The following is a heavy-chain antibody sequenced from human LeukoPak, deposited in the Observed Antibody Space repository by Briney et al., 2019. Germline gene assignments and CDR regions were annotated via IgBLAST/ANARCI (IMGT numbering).Heavy chain of an antibody. V-gene: IGHV4-31*03. CDR3: ARENYDSSKDY. Sequence: MPSETLSLTCTVSGGSISSGGYYWSWIRQHPGKGLEWIGYIYYSGSTYYNPSLKSRVTISVDTSKNQFSLKLSSVTAADTAVYYCARENYDSSKDYWGQGTLVTVSS. D-gene: IGHD3-22*01. CDR2: IYYSGST. CDR1: GGSISSGGYY. J-gene: IGHJ4*02.